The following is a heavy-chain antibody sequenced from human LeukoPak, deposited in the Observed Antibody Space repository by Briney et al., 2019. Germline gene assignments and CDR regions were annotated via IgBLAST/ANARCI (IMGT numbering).Heavy chain of an antibody. V-gene: IGHV4-59*01. CDR1: GGSISSYY. J-gene: IGHJ4*02. CDR2: IYYSGST. CDR3: ARSEGVGYGDYLNYFDY. Sequence: SETLSLTCTVSGGSISSYYWSWIRQPPGKGLEWIGYIYYSGSTNYNPSLKSRVTISVDTSKNQFSLKLSSVTAADTAVYYCARSEGVGYGDYLNYFDYWGQGTLVTVSS. D-gene: IGHD4-17*01.